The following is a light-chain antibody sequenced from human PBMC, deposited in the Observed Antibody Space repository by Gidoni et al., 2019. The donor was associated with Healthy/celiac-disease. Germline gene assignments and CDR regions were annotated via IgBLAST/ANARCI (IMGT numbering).Light chain of an antibody. J-gene: IGKJ4*01. Sequence: DIPITQSPSSLSASVGDRVTLTCQASQDSSNYLNWYQQKPGKAPKLLIYDASNLETGVPSRFSGSGSGTDFTFTISSLQPEDIATYYCQQYDNHQLTFGGGTKVEIK. CDR3: QQYDNHQLT. CDR1: QDSSNY. V-gene: IGKV1-33*01. CDR2: DAS.